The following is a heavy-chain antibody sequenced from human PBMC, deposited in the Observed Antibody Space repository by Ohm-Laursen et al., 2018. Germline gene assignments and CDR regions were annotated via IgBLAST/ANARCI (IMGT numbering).Heavy chain of an antibody. CDR3: AKRRLAYDSSGYFGMDV. CDR2: ISYDGSNK. V-gene: IGHV3-30*18. J-gene: IGHJ6*02. CDR1: GFTFSSYG. Sequence: SLRLSCAASGFTFSSYGMHWVRQAPGKGLEWVAVISYDGSNKYYADSVKGRFTISRDNSKNTLYLQMNSLRAEDTAVYYCAKRRLAYDSSGYFGMDVWGQGTTVTVSS. D-gene: IGHD3-22*01.